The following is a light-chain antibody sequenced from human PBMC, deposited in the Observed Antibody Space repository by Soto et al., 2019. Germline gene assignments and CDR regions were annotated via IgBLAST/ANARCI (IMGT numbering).Light chain of an antibody. CDR1: SSNIGAGYD. CDR2: GNS. J-gene: IGLJ3*02. V-gene: IGLV1-40*01. CDR3: QSYDSSLSGWV. Sequence: QSVLTQPPSVSGAPGQRVTISCTGSSSNIGAGYDVHWYQQLLGTAPKLLIYGNSNRPSGVPDRFSGSKSGTSASLAITGRQAEDEADYYCQSYDSSLSGWVFGGGTKLTVL.